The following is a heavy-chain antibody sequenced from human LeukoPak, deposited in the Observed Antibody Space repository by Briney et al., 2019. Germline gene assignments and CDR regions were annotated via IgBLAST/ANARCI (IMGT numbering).Heavy chain of an antibody. J-gene: IGHJ4*02. CDR3: AKAGGATVTRYYFDY. D-gene: IGHD4-17*01. CDR1: GFTFSSYA. Sequence: GGSLRLSCAASGFTFSSYAMSWVRQAPGKGLGWVSAISGSGGSTYYADSVKGRFTISRDNSKNTLYLQMNSLRAEDTAVYYCAKAGGATVTRYYFDYWGQGTLVTVSS. V-gene: IGHV3-23*01. CDR2: ISGSGGST.